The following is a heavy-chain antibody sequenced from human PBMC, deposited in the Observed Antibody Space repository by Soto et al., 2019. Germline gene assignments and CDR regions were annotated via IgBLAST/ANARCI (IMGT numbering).Heavy chain of an antibody. CDR1: GDTISTGGYT. V-gene: IGHV4-30-2*01. J-gene: IGHJ5*02. Sequence: SETLSLTCDVSGDTISTGGYTWAWIRQPPGKALEWIGHTYHSGNPYYNPSLKSRVTISVDTSKNQFSLKLSSVTAADTAVYYCARKMPTMIVVVIQNWFDPWGQGTLVTVSS. D-gene: IGHD3-22*01. CDR2: TYHSGNP. CDR3: ARKMPTMIVVVIQNWFDP.